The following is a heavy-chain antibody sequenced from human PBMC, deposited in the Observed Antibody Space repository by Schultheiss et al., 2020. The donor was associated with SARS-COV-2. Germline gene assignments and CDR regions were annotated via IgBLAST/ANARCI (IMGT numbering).Heavy chain of an antibody. CDR1: GFTFSSYA. CDR3: ARDQHYDFWSGYSHYYYYYGMDV. V-gene: IGHV3-23*01. CDR2: VSGSGGTT. D-gene: IGHD3-3*01. Sequence: GGSLRLSCAASGFTFSSYAMHWVRQAPGKGLEWVSVVSGSGGTTYYADSVKGRFTVSRENAKNSLYLQMNSLRAEDTAVYYCARDQHYDFWSGYSHYYYYYGMDVWGQGTTVTVSS. J-gene: IGHJ6*02.